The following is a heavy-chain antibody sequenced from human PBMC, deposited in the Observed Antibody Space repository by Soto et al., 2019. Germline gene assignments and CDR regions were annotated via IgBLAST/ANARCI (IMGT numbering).Heavy chain of an antibody. D-gene: IGHD4-4*01. J-gene: IGHJ6*02. CDR3: ASGRNYGGDYYYYGMDV. V-gene: IGHV1-69*13. CDR1: GGTFSSYA. Sequence: SVKVSCKASGGTFSSYAISWVRQAPGRGLEWMGGIIPIFGTANYAQKFQGRVTITADESTSTAYMELSSLRSEDTAVYYCASGRNYGGDYYYYGMDVWGQGTTVTVSS. CDR2: IIPIFGTA.